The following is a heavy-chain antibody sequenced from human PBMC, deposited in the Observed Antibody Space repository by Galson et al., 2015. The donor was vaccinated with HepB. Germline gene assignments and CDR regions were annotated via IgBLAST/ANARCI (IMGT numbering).Heavy chain of an antibody. CDR2: IIPIIGKA. CDR1: GGPFRSYG. V-gene: IGHV1-69*04. Sequence: SVKVSCKASGGPFRSYGISWVRQAPGQGLEWMGRIIPIIGKANYAQKLHGRVTITADKSTSTACMELSSLKSEDKDVYYYARETIGYCGSGRSPPWYMDVWGKGTTVTVSS. D-gene: IGHD2-15*01. J-gene: IGHJ6*03. CDR3: ARETIGYCGSGRSPPWYMDV.